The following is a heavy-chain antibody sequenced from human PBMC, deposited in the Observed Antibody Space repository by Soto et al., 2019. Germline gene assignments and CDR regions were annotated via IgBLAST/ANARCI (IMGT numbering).Heavy chain of an antibody. CDR1: GFTFSTYS. D-gene: IGHD3-22*01. Sequence: EVQLVESGGGLVKPGGSLRLSCAASGFTFSTYSLHWVRQAPGKGLEWVSSISSTSSYIYYADSVKGRFTISRDNAKNSLYLQMKSLRAEDTAVYYCVRDVNYYDSSGYRDYWGQGTLVTVSS. J-gene: IGHJ4*02. CDR3: VRDVNYYDSSGYRDY. CDR2: ISSTSSYI. V-gene: IGHV3-21*01.